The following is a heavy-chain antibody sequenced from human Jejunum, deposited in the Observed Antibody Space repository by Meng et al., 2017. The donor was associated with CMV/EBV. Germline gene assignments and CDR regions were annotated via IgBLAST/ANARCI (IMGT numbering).Heavy chain of an antibody. J-gene: IGHJ6*02. CDR1: GYTFTSSD. D-gene: IGHD2-15*01. CDR2: MNPNNGNT. V-gene: IGHV1-8*01. CDR3: LLTPRRVGHGMDV. Sequence: SGYTFTSSDINWVRQATGQGLEWMGWMNPNNGNTGYGQKFQGRVTLTRNTAISTAYMELSSLRSEDTAVYYCLLTPRRVGHGMDVWGQGTLVTAP.